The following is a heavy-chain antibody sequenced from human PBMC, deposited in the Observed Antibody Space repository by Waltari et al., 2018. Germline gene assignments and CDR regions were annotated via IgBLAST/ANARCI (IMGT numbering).Heavy chain of an antibody. CDR2: ISSSSYI. D-gene: IGHD6-13*01. J-gene: IGHJ4*02. Sequence: EVQLVESGGGLVKPGGSLRLSCAASGFTFSSYSMNWVRQAPGKGLEWVSSISSSSYIYYADSVKGRVTISRDNAKNSLYLQMNSLRAEDTAVYYCARDLRMAAGTGYWGQGTLVTVSS. CDR1: GFTFSSYS. V-gene: IGHV3-21*01. CDR3: ARDLRMAAGTGY.